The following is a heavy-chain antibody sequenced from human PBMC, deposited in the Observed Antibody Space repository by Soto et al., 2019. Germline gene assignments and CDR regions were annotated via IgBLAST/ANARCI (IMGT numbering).Heavy chain of an antibody. CDR3: ARGPRIAAAGAAYYYYGMDV. Sequence: QVQLQESGPGLVKPSETLSLTCTVSGGSISSYYWSWIRQPAGKGLEWIGRMYSSGSTNYNPSLKSRVTMSVDTSKNQFSLKLSSVTAADTAVYYCARGPRIAAAGAAYYYYGMDVWGQGTTVTVSS. V-gene: IGHV4-4*07. J-gene: IGHJ6*02. CDR1: GGSISSYY. CDR2: MYSSGST. D-gene: IGHD6-13*01.